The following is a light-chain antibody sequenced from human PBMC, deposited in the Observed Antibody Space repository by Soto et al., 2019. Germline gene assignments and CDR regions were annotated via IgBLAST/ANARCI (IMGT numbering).Light chain of an antibody. CDR1: SSNIGSNY. CDR2: RNN. Sequence: QSVLTQPPSASGTPGQRVTISCSGSSSNIGSNYVYWYQQLPGTAPKLLIYRNNQRPPGVPDRFSGSKSGTSASLAINGLRSQDQADYYCAAWDDRLSGYVFGTGTKVXVL. J-gene: IGLJ1*01. CDR3: AAWDDRLSGYV. V-gene: IGLV1-47*01.